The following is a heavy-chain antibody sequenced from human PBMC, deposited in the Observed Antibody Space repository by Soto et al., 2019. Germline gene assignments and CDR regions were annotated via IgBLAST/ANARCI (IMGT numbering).Heavy chain of an antibody. Sequence: EVQLLESGGGLVQPGGSLRLSCAVSGFTFSNYAVGWVRQALGMGLEWVSSIFGGGGDTYYTDSVKGRFTISRDSSENTVFLQMNSLRAEDTALYYCAKYGSKSSPHYLDYWGQGTLVTVSS. D-gene: IGHD6-13*01. CDR3: AKYGSKSSPHYLDY. V-gene: IGHV3-23*01. CDR2: IFGGGGDT. J-gene: IGHJ4*02. CDR1: GFTFSNYA.